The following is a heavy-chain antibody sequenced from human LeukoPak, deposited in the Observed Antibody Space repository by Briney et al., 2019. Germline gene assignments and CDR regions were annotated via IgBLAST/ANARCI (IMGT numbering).Heavy chain of an antibody. CDR1: GFTVSSNY. J-gene: IGHJ4*02. V-gene: IGHV3-66*01. Sequence: GGSLRLSCAASGFTVSSNYMYWVRQAPGKGLEWVSVIYSGGNTYYADSVKGRFTISRDTSKNTLYLQMDSLRAEHTPVYYCATSRSRIIDYWGQGTLVTVSS. CDR2: IYSGGNT. CDR3: ATSRSRIIDY. D-gene: IGHD2-2*01.